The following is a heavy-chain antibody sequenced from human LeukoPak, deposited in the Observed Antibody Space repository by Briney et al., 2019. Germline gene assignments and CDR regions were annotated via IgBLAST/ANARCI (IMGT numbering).Heavy chain of an antibody. D-gene: IGHD6-13*01. J-gene: IGHJ3*02. CDR2: ISSSSSYI. CDR3: VREASGGTKGVSGTFDI. CDR1: GFTFSSYS. V-gene: IGHV3-21*01. Sequence: GGSLRLSCAASGFTFSSYSMNWVRQAPGKGLEWVSSISSSSSYIYYADSVKGRFTISRDNAKNSLYLQMNSLRAEDTAVYHCVREASGGTKGVSGTFDIWGQGTLVTVSS.